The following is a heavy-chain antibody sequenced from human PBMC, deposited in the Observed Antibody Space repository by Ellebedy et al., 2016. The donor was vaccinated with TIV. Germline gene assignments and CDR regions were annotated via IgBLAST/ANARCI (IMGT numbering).Heavy chain of an antibody. CDR3: AKGSNQVAAACFDL. Sequence: PGGSLRLSCAASGFTFSSYAMSWVRQAPGKGLEWVSTISGSGGSTYYADSVKGRFTISRDNSKNTVYLQMNSLRPEDTAVYSCAKGSNQVAAACFDLWGQGTLVVVSS. CDR1: GFTFSSYA. CDR2: ISGSGGST. J-gene: IGHJ5*02. D-gene: IGHD2-2*01. V-gene: IGHV3-23*01.